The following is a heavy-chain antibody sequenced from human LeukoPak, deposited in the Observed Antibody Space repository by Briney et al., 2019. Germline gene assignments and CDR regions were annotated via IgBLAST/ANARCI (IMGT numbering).Heavy chain of an antibody. CDR3: ARDYYGSGSPDLGYYYYGMDV. CDR2: IYYSGST. CDR1: GGSISSYY. D-gene: IGHD3-10*01. J-gene: IGHJ6*02. Sequence: SETLSLTCTVSGGSISSYYWSWIQQPPGKGLEWIGYIYYSGSTNYNPSLKSRVTISVDTSKNQFSLKLSSVTAADTAVYYCARDYYGSGSPDLGYYYYGMDVWGQGTTVTVSS. V-gene: IGHV4-59*01.